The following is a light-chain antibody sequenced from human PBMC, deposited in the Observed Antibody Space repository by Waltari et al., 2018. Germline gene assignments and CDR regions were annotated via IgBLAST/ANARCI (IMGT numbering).Light chain of an antibody. J-gene: IGKJ2*01. Sequence: DIQMTQSPSSLSASVGDTVTITCRASQGILNSLAWYQQKPGKAPKVLVSTASRLQSGGPSRFSGSGSGTLYTLTISCLQPEDFASYYCQQYCTSPYTFGQGTKLEIK. CDR1: QGILNS. CDR2: TAS. CDR3: QQYCTSPYT. V-gene: IGKV1-NL1*01.